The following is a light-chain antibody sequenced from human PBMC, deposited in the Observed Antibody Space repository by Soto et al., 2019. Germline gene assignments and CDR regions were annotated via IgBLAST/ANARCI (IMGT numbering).Light chain of an antibody. J-gene: IGLJ2*01. Sequence: QSVLTQPPSASGSPGQSVTISCTGTSSDVGGYNYVSWYQQHPGTAHKLMIYEVSKRPSGVPDRFSGSKSGNTASLTVSGLQADDEADYYCSSDAGSNKYVVFGGGTKLTVL. CDR1: SSDVGGYNY. CDR3: SSDAGSNKYVV. CDR2: EVS. V-gene: IGLV2-8*01.